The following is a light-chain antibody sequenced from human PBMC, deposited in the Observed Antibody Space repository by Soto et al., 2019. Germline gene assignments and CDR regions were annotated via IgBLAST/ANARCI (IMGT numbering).Light chain of an antibody. CDR2: SAS. Sequence: EIVLTQSPGTLSLSPGERATLSCRASQSFSSSYLGWYQQKPGQAPRLLIYSASRRATGIPDRFSGSGSGTDFTLTISRLETEDFAVYYCQQFVRLPWTFGQGPKGEIK. V-gene: IGKV3-20*01. CDR1: QSFSSSY. CDR3: QQFVRLPWT. J-gene: IGKJ1*01.